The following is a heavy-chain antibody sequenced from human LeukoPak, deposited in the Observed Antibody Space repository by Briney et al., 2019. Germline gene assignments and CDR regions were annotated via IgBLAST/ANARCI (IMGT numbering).Heavy chain of an antibody. V-gene: IGHV1-2*02. Sequence: ASVKVSCKASGYTFTDYSMHWVRPAPGQELDWMGWINPKSGYTNYVPKFQDRVTMTRATSITTAYMELSSLRSDDTAIYYCARDHRPTYEYSSNYYVPAFDPWGRGALVTVSS. D-gene: IGHD3-16*01. J-gene: IGHJ5*02. CDR3: ARDHRPTYEYSSNYYVPAFDP. CDR2: INPKSGYT. CDR1: GYTFTDYS.